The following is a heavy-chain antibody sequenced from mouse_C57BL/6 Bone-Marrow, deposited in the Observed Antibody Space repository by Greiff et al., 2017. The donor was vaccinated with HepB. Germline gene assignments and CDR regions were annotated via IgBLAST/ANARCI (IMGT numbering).Heavy chain of an antibody. D-gene: IGHD1-1*01. V-gene: IGHV1-69*01. CDR1: GYTFPSYW. Sequence: VQLQQPGAELVMPGASVKLSCKASGYTFPSYWMHWVKQRPGQGLEWIGEIDPSDSYTNYNQKFKGKSTLSVDKSSSTAYMQLSSLTSEDSAVYYCARDYYYGSSSWFAYWGQGTLVTVSA. CDR3: ARDYYYGSSSWFAY. CDR2: IDPSDSYT. J-gene: IGHJ3*01.